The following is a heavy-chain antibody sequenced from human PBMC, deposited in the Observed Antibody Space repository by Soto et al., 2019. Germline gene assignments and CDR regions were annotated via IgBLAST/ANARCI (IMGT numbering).Heavy chain of an antibody. CDR1: EFTVSSNY. Sequence: EVQLVESGGGLIQPGGSLRVSCAASEFTVSSNYMTWVRQAPGKGLEWVSVIDTAGRANYAESVKGRFTNSRDNSKNTLYLQMNSLRVEDTAVYYCARGATYYDFWSDHYTSYTYYGMDVWGQGTTVTVS. D-gene: IGHD3-3*01. V-gene: IGHV3-53*01. CDR2: IDTAGRA. J-gene: IGHJ6*02. CDR3: ARGATYYDFWSDHYTSYTYYGMDV.